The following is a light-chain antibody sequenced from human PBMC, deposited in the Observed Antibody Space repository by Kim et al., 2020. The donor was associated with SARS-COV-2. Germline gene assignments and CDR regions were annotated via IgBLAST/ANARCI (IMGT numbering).Light chain of an antibody. Sequence: ASVGDRVTITRRASQDISNYLAWFQLKPGKAPKLLIYAASAVQPGVPSRFSGSGSGTDFTLTVTSLQPEDVATYYCQKCDSAPWTFGQGTKVDIK. CDR1: QDISNY. CDR3: QKCDSAPWT. V-gene: IGKV1-27*01. J-gene: IGKJ1*01. CDR2: AAS.